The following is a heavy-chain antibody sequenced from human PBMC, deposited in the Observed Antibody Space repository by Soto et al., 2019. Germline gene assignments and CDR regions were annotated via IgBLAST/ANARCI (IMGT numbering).Heavy chain of an antibody. CDR3: ARGSMTATTTGKVPNDY. CDR2: IKPNSGGT. J-gene: IGHJ4*02. V-gene: IGHV1-2*02. D-gene: IGHD1-1*01. Sequence: QVQLVQSGAEVKKPGASVKVSCKASGYIFTDYYMHWVRQAPGQGLEWMGWIKPNSGGTSYAQNFKGRVTMTGDTSISTAYMELSSLKSDDTAVYFCARGSMTATTTGKVPNDYWGQGTLVTVSS. CDR1: GYIFTDYY.